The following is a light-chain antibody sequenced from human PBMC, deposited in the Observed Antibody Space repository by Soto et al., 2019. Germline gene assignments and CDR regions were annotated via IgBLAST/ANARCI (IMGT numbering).Light chain of an antibody. CDR3: MQALQTPEYT. CDR2: LGS. CDR1: QSLLHTNGYKY. V-gene: IGKV2-28*01. J-gene: IGKJ2*01. Sequence: EIVMTQSPLSLPVTPGEPASISCRSSQSLLHTNGYKYLDWYLQKPGQSPLLLIYLGSNRAFGVPDRFSGSGSGTDFTLKISRVEADDVGVYYCMQALQTPEYTFGQGTKLEIK.